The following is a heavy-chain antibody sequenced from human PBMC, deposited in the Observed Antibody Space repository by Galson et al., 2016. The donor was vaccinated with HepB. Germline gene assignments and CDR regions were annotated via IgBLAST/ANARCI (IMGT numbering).Heavy chain of an antibody. CDR1: GFTFSTYP. J-gene: IGHJ4*02. Sequence: SLRLSCAASGFTFSTYPMGWVRQAPGKGPEWVSGINAGGNNRYYSDSVKGRFAISRDNSKNTLYLQLDNLRGEDTAVYYGVEYVGLDGFDYWGQGTLVIVSS. CDR3: VEYVGLDGFDY. V-gene: IGHV3-23*01. D-gene: IGHD3/OR15-3a*01. CDR2: INAGGNNR.